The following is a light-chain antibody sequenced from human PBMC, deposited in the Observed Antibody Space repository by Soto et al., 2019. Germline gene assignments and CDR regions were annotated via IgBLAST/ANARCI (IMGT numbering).Light chain of an antibody. CDR1: SSDVGGYNY. Sequence: QSALTQPASVSGSPGQSITISCTGTSSDVGGYNYVSWYQQHPGKAPKLMIYEVSNRPSGVSNRFSGSKSGKTASLTISGLQAEDEADYYCSSYTSSSTQVFGTGTKVTVL. CDR2: EVS. J-gene: IGLJ1*01. CDR3: SSYTSSSTQV. V-gene: IGLV2-14*01.